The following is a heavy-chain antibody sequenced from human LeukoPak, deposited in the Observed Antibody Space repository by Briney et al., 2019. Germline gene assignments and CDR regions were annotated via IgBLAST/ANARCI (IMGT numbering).Heavy chain of an antibody. CDR3: ARMAGDSSGYNPIDY. J-gene: IGHJ4*02. V-gene: IGHV1-2*02. CDR2: INPNTGGT. Sequence: ASVKVSCKASGYTFTDYYMHWIRQAPGQGLQWMGWINPNTGGTNYAQKFQGRVTMTRDTSISTAYTELSRLRSDDTAMYYCARMAGDSSGYNPIDYWGQGTLVTVSS. D-gene: IGHD3-22*01. CDR1: GYTFTDYY.